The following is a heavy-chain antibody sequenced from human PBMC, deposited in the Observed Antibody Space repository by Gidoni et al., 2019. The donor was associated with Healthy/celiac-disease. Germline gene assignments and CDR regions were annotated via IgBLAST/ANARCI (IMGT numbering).Heavy chain of an antibody. J-gene: IGHJ4*02. CDR1: GFTFSSDA. Sequence: EVQLLESGGGLVQPGGSLRLSCAASGFTFSSDAMSWVRQAPGRGLELVSAISGSGGSTYYADSVKGRFTISRDNSKNTLYLQMNSLRAEDTAVYYCAKDLTGGSCDYWGQGTLVTVSS. CDR2: ISGSGGST. D-gene: IGHD2-15*01. CDR3: AKDLTGGSCDY. V-gene: IGHV3-23*01.